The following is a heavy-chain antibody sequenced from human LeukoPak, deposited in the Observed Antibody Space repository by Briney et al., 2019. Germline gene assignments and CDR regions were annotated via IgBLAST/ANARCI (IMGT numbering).Heavy chain of an antibody. D-gene: IGHD5-18*01. V-gene: IGHV3-74*01. Sequence: PGGSLRLSCAASGFTFSSYWMHWVRQAPGKGLVWVSRINSDGSSTSYADSVKGRFTISRDNAKNTLYLQMNSLRAEDTAVYYCARDSAMDDYYYYGMDVWGQGTTVTVSS. J-gene: IGHJ6*02. CDR1: GFTFSSYW. CDR2: INSDGSST. CDR3: ARDSAMDDYYYYGMDV.